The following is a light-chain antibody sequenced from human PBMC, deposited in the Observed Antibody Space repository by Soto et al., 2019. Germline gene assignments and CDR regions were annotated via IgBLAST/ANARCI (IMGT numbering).Light chain of an antibody. Sequence: IQMTQSPASLSASVGERVTITCRASHCIGSYLNWCQQKPGKAPKLLIYAASRLQSGVPSRFSGSGSGSHFTLTIIGLQDEDASTDFCLQENNYPCTFGEGTKVDI. J-gene: IGKJ1*01. CDR2: AAS. CDR3: LQENNYPCT. CDR1: HCIGSY. V-gene: IGKV1-6*01.